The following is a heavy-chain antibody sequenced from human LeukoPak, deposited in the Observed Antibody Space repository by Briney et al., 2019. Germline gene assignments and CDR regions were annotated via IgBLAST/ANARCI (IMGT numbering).Heavy chain of an antibody. CDR2: FYTSGST. D-gene: IGHD3/OR15-3a*01. V-gene: IGHV4-4*07. Sequence: PSETLSLTCTVSGGSISNYYWSWIRQPAGKGLEWIGRFYTSGSTIYNPSLKSRVTMSVDTSKNQFSLRLTSVTAADTAVYYCARQTGSGLFILPGGQGTLVTVSS. CDR3: ARQTGSGLFILP. CDR1: GGSISNYY. J-gene: IGHJ4*02.